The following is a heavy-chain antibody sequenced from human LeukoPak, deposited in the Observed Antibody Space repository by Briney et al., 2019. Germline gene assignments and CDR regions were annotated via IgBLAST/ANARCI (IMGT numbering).Heavy chain of an antibody. CDR3: DRLAGRGDFWRY. Sequence: GGSLRLSCVASEFSFVSYAMSWVRQTPGKGLEWVSTVANGGSSATYADSVRGRFTISRDNSKSTLYLEMNNLGVDDTAIYAKDRLAGRGDFWRYWGQGTLVTVSS. J-gene: IGHJ1*01. D-gene: IGHD3-3*01. CDR2: VANGGSSA. CDR1: EFSFVSYA. V-gene: IGHV3-23*05.